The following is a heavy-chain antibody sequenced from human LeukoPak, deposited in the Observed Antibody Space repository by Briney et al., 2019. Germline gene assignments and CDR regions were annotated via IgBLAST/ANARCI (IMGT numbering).Heavy chain of an antibody. J-gene: IGHJ5*02. CDR1: GGTFSSYA. D-gene: IGHD1-7*01. Sequence: SVKVSCKASGGTFSSYAISWVRQAPGQGLEWMGGIIPIFGTANYAQKFQGRVTITTDESTSTAYMELSSLRSEDTAVYYCARDNYAGANWFDPWGQGTLVAVSS. CDR3: ARDNYAGANWFDP. CDR2: IIPIFGTA. V-gene: IGHV1-69*05.